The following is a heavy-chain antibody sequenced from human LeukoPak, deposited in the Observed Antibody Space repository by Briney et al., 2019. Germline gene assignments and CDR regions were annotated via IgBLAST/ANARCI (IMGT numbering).Heavy chain of an antibody. CDR1: GGSFSGYY. CDR2: IYQSGST. D-gene: IGHD1-26*01. CDR3: ARSGSYFSFDI. J-gene: IGHJ3*02. Sequence: SETLSLTCAVYGGSFSGYYWSWIRQPPGKGLEWIGYIYQSGSTYYNPSLKSRVTISVDRSKNQFSLKLSSLTAADTAVYYCARSGSYFSFDIWGQGTMVTVSS. V-gene: IGHV4-34*01.